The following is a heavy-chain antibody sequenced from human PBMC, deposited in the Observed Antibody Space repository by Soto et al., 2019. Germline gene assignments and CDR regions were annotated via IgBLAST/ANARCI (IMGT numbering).Heavy chain of an antibody. J-gene: IGHJ6*02. D-gene: IGHD3-3*01. V-gene: IGHV3-48*03. CDR3: ASLRFLEWLPPGTMDV. CDR2: ISSGGTTI. CDR1: GFTLRSYE. Sequence: EVQLVESGGGLVQPGGSLRLSCAASGFTLRSYEMTWVRQAPGKGLEWLSYISSGGTTIYYADSVKGRFTISRDNAKNSLYLQVNSLRAEDTAVYYCASLRFLEWLPPGTMDVWGQGTTVTVTS.